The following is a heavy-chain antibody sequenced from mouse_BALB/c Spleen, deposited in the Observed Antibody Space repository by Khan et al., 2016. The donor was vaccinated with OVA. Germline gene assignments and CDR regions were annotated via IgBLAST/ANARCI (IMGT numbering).Heavy chain of an antibody. D-gene: IGHD1-3*01. CDR3: AREGSRYNYAMDY. CDR1: GYSITSDYA. J-gene: IGHJ4*01. V-gene: IGHV3-2*02. Sequence: EVQLQESGPGLVKPSQSLSLTCTVTGYSITSDYAWNWIRQFPGNKLEWMGYISSSGSTNYNPALKSRISITRATSKNQFFLQLNSVTTEDTATYYCAREGSRYNYAMDYWGKGTSVTGSS. CDR2: ISSSGST.